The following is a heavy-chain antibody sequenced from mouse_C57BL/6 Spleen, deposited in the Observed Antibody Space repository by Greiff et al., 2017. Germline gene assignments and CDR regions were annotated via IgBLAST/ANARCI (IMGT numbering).Heavy chain of an antibody. CDR2: IDPSDSYT. CDR1: GYTFTSYW. Sequence: QVQLQQPGAELVMPGASVKLSCKASGYTFTSYWMHWVKQRPGQGLEWIGEIDPSDSYTNYNQKFKGKSTLTVDKSSSTAYMQLSSLTSEDSAVYCWARGGITTVVATDYWGQGTTLTVSS. CDR3: ARGGITTVVATDY. J-gene: IGHJ2*01. D-gene: IGHD1-1*01. V-gene: IGHV1-69*01.